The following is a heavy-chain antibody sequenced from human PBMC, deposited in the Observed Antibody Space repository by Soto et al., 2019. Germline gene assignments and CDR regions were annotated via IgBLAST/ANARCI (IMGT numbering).Heavy chain of an antibody. D-gene: IGHD3-16*02. V-gene: IGHV1-2*04. J-gene: IGHJ4*02. CDR3: AREDYDYVWGSYRSPFKFDY. CDR1: GYTFTGYY. CDR2: INPNSGGT. Sequence: ASVKVSCKASGYTFTGYYMHWVRQAPGQGLEWMGWINPNSGGTNYAQRFQGWVTMTRDTSISTAYMELSRLRSDDTAVYYCAREDYDYVWGSYRSPFKFDYWGQGTLVTVSS.